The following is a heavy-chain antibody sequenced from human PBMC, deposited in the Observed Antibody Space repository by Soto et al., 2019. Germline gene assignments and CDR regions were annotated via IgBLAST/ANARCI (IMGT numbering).Heavy chain of an antibody. CDR1: GDSISSGSAY. V-gene: IGHV4-39*02. J-gene: IGHJ6*02. Sequence: SETLSLTCTVSGDSISSGSAYWGWVRQPPGKGLEWIGSFYYSGNTHYNPSLKSQATISVDTSKNHFSLKLSSVTAAETVVYYCARLGGYCSSTSCYGFYGMDVWGQGTTVTVSS. CDR3: ARLGGYCSSTSCYGFYGMDV. CDR2: FYYSGNT. D-gene: IGHD2-2*01.